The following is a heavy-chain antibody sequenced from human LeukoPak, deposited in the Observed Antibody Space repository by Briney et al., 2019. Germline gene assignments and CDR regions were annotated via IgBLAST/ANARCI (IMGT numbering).Heavy chain of an antibody. CDR1: GGSISSYY. Sequence: SETLSLTCTVSGGSISSYYWSWIRQPAGEGLEWIGRIYTSGSTNYNPSLKSRVTMSVDTSKNQFSLKLSSVTAADTAVYYCASGTGSPLYYYYYMDVWGKGTTVTVSS. V-gene: IGHV4-4*07. D-gene: IGHD3-10*01. CDR3: ASGTGSPLYYYYYMDV. J-gene: IGHJ6*03. CDR2: IYTSGST.